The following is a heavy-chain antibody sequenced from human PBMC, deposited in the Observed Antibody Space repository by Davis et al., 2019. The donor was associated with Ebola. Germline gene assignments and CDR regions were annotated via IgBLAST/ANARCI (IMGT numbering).Heavy chain of an antibody. D-gene: IGHD3-3*01. V-gene: IGHV4-39*01. CDR3: AKYSGDLWSGFRYTNWFDP. J-gene: IGHJ5*02. CDR2: IYYTVTT. CDR1: ASSPTPFTSP. Sequence: MPSETLSLTCNVSASSPTPFTSPLAFFRPPPGKGLERIGHIYYTVTTYYSPSLKNQVTIVVDTAKNQFSLRLTSVTAADTAVYYCAKYSGDLWSGFRYTNWFDPWGQGALVTVSS.